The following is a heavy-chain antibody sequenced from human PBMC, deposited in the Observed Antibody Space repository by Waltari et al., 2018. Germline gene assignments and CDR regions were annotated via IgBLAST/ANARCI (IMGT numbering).Heavy chain of an antibody. D-gene: IGHD6-13*01. Sequence: QVQLVESGGGVVQPGRSLRLSCAASGFTFSSYAMHWVRQAPGKGLEWVAVISYDGSNKYYADSVKGRFTISRDNSKNTLYLQMNSLRAEDTAVYYCAKASRRSSWSNYYYYMDVWGKGTTVTISS. V-gene: IGHV3-30-3*01. CDR2: ISYDGSNK. CDR3: AKASRRSSWSNYYYYMDV. J-gene: IGHJ6*03. CDR1: GFTFSSYA.